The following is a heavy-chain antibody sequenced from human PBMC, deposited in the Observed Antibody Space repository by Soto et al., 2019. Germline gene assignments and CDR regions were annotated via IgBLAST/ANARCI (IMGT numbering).Heavy chain of an antibody. V-gene: IGHV4-39*01. Sequence: SETLSLTCTVSGGSISSSSYYWGWIRQPPGKGLEWIGSIYYSGSTYYNPSLKSRVTISVDTSKNQFSLKLSSVTAADTAVYYCARHSRPILAHFDYWGQGTLVTVSS. CDR3: ARHSRPILAHFDY. J-gene: IGHJ4*02. CDR2: IYYSGST. CDR1: GGSISSSSYY.